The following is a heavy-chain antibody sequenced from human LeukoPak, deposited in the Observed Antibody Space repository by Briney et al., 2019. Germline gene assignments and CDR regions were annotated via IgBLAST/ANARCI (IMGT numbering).Heavy chain of an antibody. CDR1: GGSISSGDYY. V-gene: IGHV4-30-4*08. Sequence: SQTLSLXCTVSGGSISSGDYYWSWIRQPPGKGLEWIGYIYYSGSTYYNPSLKSRVTISVDTSKNQFSLKLSSVTAADTAVYYCARARFLEWLLVDFDYWGQGTLVTVSS. CDR2: IYYSGST. D-gene: IGHD3-3*01. CDR3: ARARFLEWLLVDFDY. J-gene: IGHJ4*02.